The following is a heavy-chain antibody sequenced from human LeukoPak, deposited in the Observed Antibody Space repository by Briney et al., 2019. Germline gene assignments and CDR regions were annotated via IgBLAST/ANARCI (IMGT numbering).Heavy chain of an antibody. V-gene: IGHV3-33*01. J-gene: IGHJ4*02. D-gene: IGHD6-19*01. CDR2: IWYDGSNK. CDR3: ARDNSGCIDY. Sequence: SGGSLRLSCAASGFTFSTYAMHWVRQAPGKGLEWVAVIWYDGSNKYYADSVKGRFTISRDNSKNTLYLQMNSLRAEDAAVYYCARDNSGCIDYWGQGTLVTVSS. CDR1: GFTFSTYA.